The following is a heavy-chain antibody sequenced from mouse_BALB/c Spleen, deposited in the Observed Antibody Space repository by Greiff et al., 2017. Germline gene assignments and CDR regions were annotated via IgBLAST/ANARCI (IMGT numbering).Heavy chain of an antibody. V-gene: IGHV5-17*02. J-gene: IGHJ4*01. D-gene: IGHD2-2*01. CDR2: ISSGSSTI. Sequence: EVKLVESGGGLVQPGGSRKLSCAASGFTFSSFGMHWVRQAPEKGLEWVAYISSGSSTIYYADTVKGRFTISRDNPKNTLFLQMTSLRSEDTAMYYCARSYGYDGPMDYWGQGTSVTVSS. CDR3: ARSYGYDGPMDY. CDR1: GFTFSSFG.